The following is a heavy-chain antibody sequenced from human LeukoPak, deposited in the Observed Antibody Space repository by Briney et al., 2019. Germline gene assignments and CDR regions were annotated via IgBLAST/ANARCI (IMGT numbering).Heavy chain of an antibody. CDR3: ARDRRLFVVVPAADYYFDY. J-gene: IGHJ4*02. Sequence: ASVKVSCKASGYTFTSYGISWVRQAPGQGLEWMGWISAYNGNTNYAQKLQGRVTMTTDTSTSTAYMELRSLRSDDTAVYYCARDRRLFVVVPAADYYFDYWGQGTLVTVSS. D-gene: IGHD2-2*01. CDR2: ISAYNGNT. V-gene: IGHV1-18*01. CDR1: GYTFTSYG.